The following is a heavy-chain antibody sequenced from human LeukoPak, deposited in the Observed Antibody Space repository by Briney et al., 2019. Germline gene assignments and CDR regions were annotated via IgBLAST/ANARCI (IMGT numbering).Heavy chain of an antibody. J-gene: IGHJ4*02. Sequence: GGSLRLSCAASGFTFSTYSMNWVRQAPGKGLEWVSYISSSGNTIYYADSVKGRFTISRDNAKNSLYLQVNSLRDEDTAVYYCAKHRFESGGYHSTDWGQGTLVTVSS. D-gene: IGHD3-22*01. V-gene: IGHV3-48*02. CDR3: AKHRFESGGYHSTD. CDR2: ISSSGNTI. CDR1: GFTFSTYS.